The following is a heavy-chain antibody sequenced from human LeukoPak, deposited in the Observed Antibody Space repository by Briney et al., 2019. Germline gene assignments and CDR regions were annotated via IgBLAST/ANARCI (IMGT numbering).Heavy chain of an antibody. Sequence: GRSLRLSCAASGFTFDDYAMHWVRQAPGKGLVWVSRIRGDGYDTNYADSVKGRFTISRDNAQNTLYLQMNSLRAEDTAVYYCASDRVLGSGSLDNWGQGTLVTVSS. J-gene: IGHJ4*02. V-gene: IGHV3-74*01. CDR1: GFTFDDYA. D-gene: IGHD3-10*01. CDR2: IRGDGYDT. CDR3: ASDRVLGSGSLDN.